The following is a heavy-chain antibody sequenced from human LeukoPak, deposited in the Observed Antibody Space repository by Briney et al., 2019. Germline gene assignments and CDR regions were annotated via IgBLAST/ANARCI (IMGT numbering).Heavy chain of an antibody. D-gene: IGHD6-25*01. Sequence: PSETLSLTCGVSDGSVSSTNCGTWIRQPPGKGLEWIGEVHLDGRTNFNPSLKSRLTMSVDLSENHVSLKLTSVTAADTAVYYCAREGGFYRPLDYSGQGTLVTVSS. J-gene: IGHJ4*02. CDR1: DGSVSSTNC. CDR2: VHLDGRT. CDR3: AREGGFYRPLDY. V-gene: IGHV4-4*02.